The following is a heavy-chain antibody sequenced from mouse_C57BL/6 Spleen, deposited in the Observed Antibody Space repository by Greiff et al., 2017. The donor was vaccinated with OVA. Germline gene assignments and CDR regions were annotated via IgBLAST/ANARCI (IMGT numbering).Heavy chain of an antibody. D-gene: IGHD2-4*01. Sequence: VQLQQSGPGLVQPSQSLSITCTVSGFSLTSYGVHWVRQSPGKGLEWLGVIWSGGSTDYNAAFISRLSISKDNSKSQVFFKMNSRQADDTAIYYGARKGLYDEYDERDYYAMDYWGQGTSVTVSS. CDR2: IWSGGST. CDR3: ARKGLYDEYDERDYYAMDY. CDR1: GFSLTSYG. J-gene: IGHJ4*01. V-gene: IGHV2-2*01.